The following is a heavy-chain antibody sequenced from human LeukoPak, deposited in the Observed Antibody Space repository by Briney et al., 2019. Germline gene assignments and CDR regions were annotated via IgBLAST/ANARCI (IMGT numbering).Heavy chain of an antibody. CDR2: VYYRGTT. V-gene: IGHV4-59*01. CDR1: GGSISSYY. CDR3: ASESSGSYYNYFDY. D-gene: IGHD3-22*01. Sequence: SETLSLTRTVSGGSISSYYWSWIRQPPGEGLEWIGYVYYRGTTNYSPSLKSRVTMSVDTSKNQFSLKLSSVTAADTAVYYCASESSGSYYNYFDYWGQGTLVTVSS. J-gene: IGHJ4*02.